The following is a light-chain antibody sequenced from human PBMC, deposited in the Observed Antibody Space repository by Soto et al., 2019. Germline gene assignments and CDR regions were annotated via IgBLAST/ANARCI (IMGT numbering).Light chain of an antibody. J-gene: IGKJ2*01. CDR3: QHYGSSPYT. CDR2: GAS. CDR1: QSVTSDY. Sequence: EIVLTQSPGTLSLSPGERATLSCRASQSVTSDYLAWYQQKPGQAPRLLIYGASSRATGIPDRFSGRGSGTDFTLTISRLEPEDSAVYYCQHYGSSPYTFGQGARLEIK. V-gene: IGKV3-20*01.